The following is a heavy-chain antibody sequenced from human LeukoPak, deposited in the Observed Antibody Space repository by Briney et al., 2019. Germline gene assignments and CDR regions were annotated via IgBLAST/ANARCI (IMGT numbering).Heavy chain of an antibody. V-gene: IGHV4-39*07. Sequence: SETLSLTCTVPGGSISSSSYYWGWIRQPPGKGLEWIGSIYYSGSTNYNPSLKSPVTISIDTSKNQFSLKLSSVTAADTAVYYCARYLDYGGNSRVFQHWGQGTLVTVSS. CDR3: ARYLDYGGNSRVFQH. CDR1: GGSISSSSYY. J-gene: IGHJ1*01. D-gene: IGHD4-23*01. CDR2: IYYSGST.